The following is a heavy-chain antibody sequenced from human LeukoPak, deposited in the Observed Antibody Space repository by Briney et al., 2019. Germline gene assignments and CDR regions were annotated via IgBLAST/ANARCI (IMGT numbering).Heavy chain of an antibody. Sequence: GGSLRLSCAASGFTFSDYYMSWIRQAPGKGLEWVSYIISSGSTIYYADSVKGRFTISRDNAKNSLYLQMNSLRAEDTAVYYCARDIEYCSSTSCTDYMDVWGKGTTVTVSS. CDR1: GFTFSDYY. J-gene: IGHJ6*03. V-gene: IGHV3-11*04. CDR3: ARDIEYCSSTSCTDYMDV. D-gene: IGHD2-2*01. CDR2: IISSGSTI.